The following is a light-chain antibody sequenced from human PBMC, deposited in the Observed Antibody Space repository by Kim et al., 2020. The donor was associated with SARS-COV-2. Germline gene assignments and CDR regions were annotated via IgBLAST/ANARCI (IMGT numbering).Light chain of an antibody. CDR2: DAS. CDR1: QDISNY. V-gene: IGKV1-33*01. Sequence: SASVGDRGTITCQASQDISNYLNWFQQKPGKAPKLLIYDASNLEAGVPSRFIGSGSGTDFTFTIISLQPEDFATYYCQQFDNLPTFGGGTKVDIK. J-gene: IGKJ4*01. CDR3: QQFDNLPT.